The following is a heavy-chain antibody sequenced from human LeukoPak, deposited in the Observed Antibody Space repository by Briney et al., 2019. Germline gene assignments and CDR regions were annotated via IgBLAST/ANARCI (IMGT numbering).Heavy chain of an antibody. CDR1: GGSINSYY. CDR2: VYYSGST. CDR3: ARGWYGGNYWYFDL. V-gene: IGHV4-59*01. D-gene: IGHD4-23*01. Sequence: SETLSLTCTVSGGSINSYYWSWMRQPPGNGLEWIGCVYYSGSTNYHPSLQSRVTISVDTSKNQFSLHLTSVTAADTAVYYCARGWYGGNYWYFDLWGRGTLVTVSS. J-gene: IGHJ2*01.